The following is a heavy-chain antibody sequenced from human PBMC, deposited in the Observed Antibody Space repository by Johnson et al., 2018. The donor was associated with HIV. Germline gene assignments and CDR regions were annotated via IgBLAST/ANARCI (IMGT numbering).Heavy chain of an antibody. V-gene: IGHV3-30*04. CDR3: ARDQNSVLMVYAGPGAFDI. CDR1: GFTFSSHA. J-gene: IGHJ3*02. D-gene: IGHD2-8*01. CDR2: ISNDGSNK. Sequence: QVQLVESGGGVVQPGRSLRLSCAASGFTFSSHAMHWVRQAPGKGLEWVTFISNDGSNKYYADSVRGRFTISRDNSKNTLYLQMNSLRAEDTAVYYCARDQNSVLMVYAGPGAFDIWGQGTMVIVSS.